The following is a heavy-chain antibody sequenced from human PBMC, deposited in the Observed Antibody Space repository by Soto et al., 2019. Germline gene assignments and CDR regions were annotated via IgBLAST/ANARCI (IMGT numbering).Heavy chain of an antibody. Sequence: GGSLRLSCAASGFTFSSYAMSWVRQAPGKGLEWVSAISGSGGSTYYADSVKGRFTISRDNSKNTLYLQMNSLRAEDTAVYYCAKGGYSSSWYQQHYYYYGMDVWGQGTTVTVSS. J-gene: IGHJ6*02. CDR1: GFTFSSYA. CDR2: ISGSGGST. V-gene: IGHV3-23*01. CDR3: AKGGYSSSWYQQHYYYYGMDV. D-gene: IGHD6-13*01.